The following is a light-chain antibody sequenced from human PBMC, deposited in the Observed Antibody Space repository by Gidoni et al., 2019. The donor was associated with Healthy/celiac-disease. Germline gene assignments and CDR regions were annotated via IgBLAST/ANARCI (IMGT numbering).Light chain of an antibody. V-gene: IGLV3-21*04. Sequence: SHVLTQPPPPSLAPVKTARITCGRNNIGSKSVHWYQQKPGQAPVLVIYYDSDRPSGIPERFSGSNSGNTATLTISRVEAGDEADYYCQVWDSSSDHVVFGGGTKLTVL. CDR1: NIGSKS. J-gene: IGLJ2*01. CDR2: YDS. CDR3: QVWDSSSDHVV.